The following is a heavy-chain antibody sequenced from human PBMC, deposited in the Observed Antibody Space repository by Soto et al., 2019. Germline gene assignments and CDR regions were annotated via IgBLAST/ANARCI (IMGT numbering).Heavy chain of an antibody. CDR2: IIPIFGTA. Sequence: QVQLVQSGAEVKKPGSSVKVSCKASGGTFSSYAISWVRQAPGQGLEWMGGIIPIFGTANYAQKFQGRVMITADESTSTAYRELSSLRSEDTAVYYCARESRYCSGGSCYFLPGIDYWGQGTLVTVSS. CDR1: GGTFSSYA. D-gene: IGHD2-15*01. J-gene: IGHJ4*02. CDR3: ARESRYCSGGSCYFLPGIDY. V-gene: IGHV1-69*12.